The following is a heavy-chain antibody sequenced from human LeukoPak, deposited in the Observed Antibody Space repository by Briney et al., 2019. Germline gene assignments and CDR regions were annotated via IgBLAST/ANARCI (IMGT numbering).Heavy chain of an antibody. D-gene: IGHD4-17*01. CDR1: EFTFGSYW. V-gene: IGHV3-7*04. CDR3: ARGGYGDPFDY. Sequence: TGGSLRLSCAASEFTFGSYWMSWVRQAPGKGLEWVANIKQDGREKYYVDSVKGRFTISRDNAENSLYLQMNSLRPEDTAVYYCARGGYGDPFDYWGQGTLVTVSS. J-gene: IGHJ4*02. CDR2: IKQDGREK.